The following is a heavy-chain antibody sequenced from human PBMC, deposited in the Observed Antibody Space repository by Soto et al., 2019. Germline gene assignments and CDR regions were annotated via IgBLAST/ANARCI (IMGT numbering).Heavy chain of an antibody. CDR1: GFTFSSYA. J-gene: IGHJ6*02. CDR2: ISGSGGST. D-gene: IGHD3-3*01. V-gene: IGHV3-23*01. CDR3: AKSLTYYDFWSGYTGHYGMDV. Sequence: PGGSLRLSCAASGFTFSSYAMSWVRQAPGKGLEWVSAISGSGGSTYYADSVKGRFTISRDNSKNTLYLQMNSLRAEDTAVYYCAKSLTYYDFWSGYTGHYGMDVWGQGTTVTV.